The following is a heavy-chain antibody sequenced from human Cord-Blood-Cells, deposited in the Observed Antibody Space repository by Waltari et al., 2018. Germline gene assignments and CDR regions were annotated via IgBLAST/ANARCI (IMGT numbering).Heavy chain of an antibody. V-gene: IGHV4-34*01. CDR1: GGSFSGYY. D-gene: IGHD1-20*01. CDR2: INHSGST. J-gene: IGHJ4*02. CDR3: ARARDNWRDY. Sequence: QVQLQQWGAGLLKPSETLSLTCAVYGGSFSGYYWSWILQPPGKGLEWIGEINHSGSTNYNPSLRRRVTISEDTSKNQFSLKLSSVTAAGTAVYYCARARDNWRDYWGQGTLVTVSS.